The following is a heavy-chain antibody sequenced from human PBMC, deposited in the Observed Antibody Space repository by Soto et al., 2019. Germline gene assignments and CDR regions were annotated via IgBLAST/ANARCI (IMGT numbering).Heavy chain of an antibody. CDR1: GGSISSSSYY. CDR3: ARRTVFGSYDYYMDV. D-gene: IGHD3-10*01. Sequence: QLQLQESGPGLVKPSETLSLTCTVSGGSISSSSYYWGWIRQPPGKGLEWIGSIYYSGSTYYNPSLKSRVTISVDTSTNQFSLKLSSVTAADTAVYYCARRTVFGSYDYYMDVWGKGTTVTVSS. CDR2: IYYSGST. V-gene: IGHV4-39*01. J-gene: IGHJ6*03.